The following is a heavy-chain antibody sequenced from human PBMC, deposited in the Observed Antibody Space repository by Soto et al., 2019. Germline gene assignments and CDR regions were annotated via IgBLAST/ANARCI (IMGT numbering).Heavy chain of an antibody. V-gene: IGHV3-23*01. CDR2: ISGSGGST. CDR1: GFTFSSYA. CDR3: AKAFVVVVAATPFDY. Sequence: GGSLRLSCAASGFTFSSYAMSWVRQAPGKGLEWVSAISGSGGSTYYADSVKGRFTISRDNSKNTLYLQMNSLRAEDTAVYYCAKAFVVVVAATPFDYWGQGTLVTVPQ. J-gene: IGHJ4*02. D-gene: IGHD2-15*01.